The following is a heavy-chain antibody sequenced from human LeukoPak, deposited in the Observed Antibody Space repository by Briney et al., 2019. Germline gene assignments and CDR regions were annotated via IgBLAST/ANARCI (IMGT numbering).Heavy chain of an antibody. CDR3: AGHLQGGRRAFDM. CDR1: GVSISSYY. Sequence: PSETLSLTCTVSGVSISSYYWSWIRQPPGKGLEWIGYIYYSGSTNYNPSLKSRVTISVDTSQNQFSLKLSSVAAADTAVYYFAGHLQGGRRAFDMWGQGTMVTVSS. J-gene: IGHJ3*02. V-gene: IGHV4-59*08. D-gene: IGHD2-15*01. CDR2: IYYSGST.